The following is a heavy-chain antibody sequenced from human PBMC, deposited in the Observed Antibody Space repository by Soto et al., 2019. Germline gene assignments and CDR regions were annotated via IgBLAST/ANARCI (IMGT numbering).Heavy chain of an antibody. V-gene: IGHV3-15*01. CDR2: IKSETDGGTT. J-gene: IGHJ4*02. Sequence: LRLSCAASGITLSNAWMSWVRQAPGKGLEWVGRIKSETDGGTTDYAAPVKGRFTISRDDSKNTLYLQMNSLTTEDTAVYYCTTDRRITMGHFDYWGRGTLVTVS. CDR1: GITLSNAW. D-gene: IGHD3-10*01. CDR3: TTDRRITMGHFDY.